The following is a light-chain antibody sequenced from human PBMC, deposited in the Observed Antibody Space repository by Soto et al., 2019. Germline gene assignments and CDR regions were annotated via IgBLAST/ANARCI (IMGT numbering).Light chain of an antibody. J-gene: IGKJ2*01. CDR2: RTS. Sequence: DIQMTQSPSSLSASVGDRVTITCRASQDIRSALGWYQQKPGQAPTRLIYRTSTSQSGVSSRFSGAGSGTEFTLTISSLQPEDCATYYCLQHHSYPATFGQGT. CDR1: QDIRSA. CDR3: LQHHSYPAT. V-gene: IGKV1-17*01.